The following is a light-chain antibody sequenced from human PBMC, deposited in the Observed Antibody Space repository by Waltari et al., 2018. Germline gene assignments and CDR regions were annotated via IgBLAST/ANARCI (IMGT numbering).Light chain of an antibody. V-gene: IGLV2-11*01. J-gene: IGLJ3*02. CDR3: CSYAGSYTWV. CDR1: THDLGSYNY. Sequence: SALTQPRSVSGSPGQSVTISCTGTTHDLGSYNYVSWYQQHPGKAPKLIILDVTKRPSGVPDRLSGSKSGNTASLTSSGLRAEDEAEYYCCSYAGSYTWVFGGGTKLTVV. CDR2: DVT.